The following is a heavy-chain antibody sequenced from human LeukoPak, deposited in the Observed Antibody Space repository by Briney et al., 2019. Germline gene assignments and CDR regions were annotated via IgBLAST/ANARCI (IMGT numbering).Heavy chain of an antibody. Sequence: GGSLRLSCAASGFNFSTYGMHWVRQAPGKGLEWVAFIRSDGGNKCYADSVKGRFTISRDNAKNSLYLQMNSLRAEDTAVYYCARGNYYDSSGYFDPADYWGQGTLVTVSS. J-gene: IGHJ4*02. D-gene: IGHD3-22*01. CDR3: ARGNYYDSSGYFDPADY. CDR1: GFNFSTYG. CDR2: IRSDGGNK. V-gene: IGHV3-30*02.